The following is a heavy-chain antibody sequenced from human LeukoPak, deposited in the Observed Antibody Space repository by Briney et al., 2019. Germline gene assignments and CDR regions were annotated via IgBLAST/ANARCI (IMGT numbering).Heavy chain of an antibody. CDR3: ARRNAMDV. V-gene: IGHV3-21*04. CDR1: GFTFSAHT. J-gene: IGHJ6*02. CDR2: IRTSTSNN. Sequence: GGSLRLSCAASGFTFSAHTMNWVRQAPGKDLEWVASIRTSTSNNIFNADSVKGRFTISRDDAKSSLYLQMNSLRAEDTAVYYCARRNAMDVWGQGTTVIVFS.